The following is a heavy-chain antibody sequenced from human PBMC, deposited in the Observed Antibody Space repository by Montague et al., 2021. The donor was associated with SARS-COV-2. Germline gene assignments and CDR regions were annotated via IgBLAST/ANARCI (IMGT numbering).Heavy chain of an antibody. V-gene: IGHV4-34*01. Sequence: SETLSLTCAVYGGSFSGYYWSWIRQPPGKGLEWIGVIYHSGGTNYNPSLKSRVTISVDTSKNQFSLRLSSVTAADTAVYYCARDRGVQYQLQMPFYFDYWGQGTLVTVSS. CDR1: GGSFSGYY. CDR2: IYHSGGT. J-gene: IGHJ4*02. CDR3: ARDRGVQYQLQMPFYFDY. D-gene: IGHD2-2*01.